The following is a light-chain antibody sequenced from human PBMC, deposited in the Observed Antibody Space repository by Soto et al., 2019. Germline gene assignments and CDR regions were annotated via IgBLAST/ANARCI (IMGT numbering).Light chain of an antibody. V-gene: IGLV1-40*01. Sequence: QSVLTQPPSVSGAPGQRVTISCTESSSNIGAGYDLHWYQQLPGTAPKLLIYGNSNRPSGVPDRFSGSKSGTSASLAITGLQAEDEADYYCQSYDSSLSGWVFGGGTKLTVL. CDR1: SSNIGAGYD. CDR2: GNS. J-gene: IGLJ3*02. CDR3: QSYDSSLSGWV.